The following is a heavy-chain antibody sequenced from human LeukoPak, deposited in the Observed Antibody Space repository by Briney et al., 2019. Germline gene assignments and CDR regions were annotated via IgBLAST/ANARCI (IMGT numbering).Heavy chain of an antibody. Sequence: ASVKVSCKVSGYTLTELSMHWVRQAPGKGLEWMGGFDPEDGETIYAQKFQGRVTMTEDTSTDTAYMELSSLRSEDTAVYYCATGARGGSYRYYYYMDVWAKGTTVTVSS. CDR2: FDPEDGET. J-gene: IGHJ6*03. CDR3: ATGARGGSYRYYYYMDV. V-gene: IGHV1-24*01. CDR1: GYTLTELS. D-gene: IGHD1-26*01.